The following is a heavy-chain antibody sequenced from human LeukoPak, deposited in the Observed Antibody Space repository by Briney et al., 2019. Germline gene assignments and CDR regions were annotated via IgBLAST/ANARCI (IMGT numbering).Heavy chain of an antibody. J-gene: IGHJ5*02. CDR2: IYTSGST. V-gene: IGHV4-61*02. D-gene: IGHD6-13*01. Sequence: SQTLSLTCTVSGGSISSGSYYWSWIRQPAGKGLEWIGRIYTSGSTNYNPSLKSRVTISVDTSKNQFSLKLSSVTAADTAVYFCARAYSSSWYFNWFDPWGQGTLVTVSS. CDR3: ARAYSSSWYFNWFDP. CDR1: GGSISSGSYY.